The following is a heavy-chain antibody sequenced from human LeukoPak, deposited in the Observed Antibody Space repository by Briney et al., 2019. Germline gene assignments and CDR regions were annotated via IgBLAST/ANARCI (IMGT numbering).Heavy chain of an antibody. V-gene: IGHV3-30*02. CDR1: GFTFSSYG. CDR3: AKSPKDYNYYFDL. CDR2: IRYDGSNK. J-gene: IGHJ2*01. D-gene: IGHD3-16*01. Sequence: GGSLRLSCAASGFTFSSYGMHWVRQAPGKGLEWVAFIRYDGSNKYYADSVKGRFTISRDNSKNTLYLQMNSLRAEDTAVYYCAKSPKDYNYYFDLWGRGTLVTASS.